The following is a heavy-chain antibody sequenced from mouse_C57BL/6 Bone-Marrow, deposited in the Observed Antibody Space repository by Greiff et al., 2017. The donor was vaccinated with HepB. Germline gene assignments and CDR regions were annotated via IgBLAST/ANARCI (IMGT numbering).Heavy chain of an antibody. V-gene: IGHV3-8*01. J-gene: IGHJ2*01. CDR3: ARRYYDYDGGYYFDY. D-gene: IGHD2-4*01. Sequence: DVMLVESGPGLAKPSQTLSLTCSVPGYSITSDYWNWIRKFPGNKLEYMGYISYSGSTYYNPSLKSRISITRDTSKNQYYLQLNSVTTEDTATYYCARRYYDYDGGYYFDYWGQGTTLTVSS. CDR1: GYSITSDY. CDR2: ISYSGST.